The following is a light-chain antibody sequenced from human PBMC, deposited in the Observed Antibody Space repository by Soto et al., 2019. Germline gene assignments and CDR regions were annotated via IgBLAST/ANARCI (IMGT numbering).Light chain of an antibody. CDR2: LSSDGSH. J-gene: IGLJ3*02. CDR1: SGHSSYA. V-gene: IGLV4-69*01. Sequence: QSVLTQSPSASASLGASVKLTCTLSSGHSSYASAWYQQRPEKCPRYLMKLSSDGSHSKGEGSPDRFSGSSSGAERYLTIAVLYSGDEADYYYQSCGSGILVLGGGTKLTVL. CDR3: QSCGSGILV.